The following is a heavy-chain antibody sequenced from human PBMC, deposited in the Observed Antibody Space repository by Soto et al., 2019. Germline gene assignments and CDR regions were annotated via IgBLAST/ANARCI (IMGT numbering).Heavy chain of an antibody. V-gene: IGHV1-69*13. CDR2: IIPIFGTA. Sequence: SVKVSCKASGGTFSRYAISWAREAPGQGLEWMGGIIPIFGTANYAQKFQGRVTITADESTSTAYMELNSLRSEDTALYYCARVLVGAPYYFDYWGQGTLVTVSS. CDR3: ARVLVGAPYYFDY. J-gene: IGHJ4*02. CDR1: GGTFSRYA. D-gene: IGHD1-26*01.